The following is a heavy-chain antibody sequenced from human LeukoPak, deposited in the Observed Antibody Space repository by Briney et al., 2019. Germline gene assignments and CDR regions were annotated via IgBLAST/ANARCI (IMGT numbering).Heavy chain of an antibody. CDR3: ARDADYDILTGYYNVNAFDI. CDR2: INPNSGGT. J-gene: IGHJ3*02. Sequence: ASVKVSCKASGYTFTGYYMHWVRQAPGQGLEWMGWINPNSGGTNYAQKFQGRVTVTRDTSISTAYMELSRLGSDDTAVYYCARDADYDILTGYYNVNAFDIWGQGIMVTVSS. V-gene: IGHV1-2*02. CDR1: GYTFTGYY. D-gene: IGHD3-9*01.